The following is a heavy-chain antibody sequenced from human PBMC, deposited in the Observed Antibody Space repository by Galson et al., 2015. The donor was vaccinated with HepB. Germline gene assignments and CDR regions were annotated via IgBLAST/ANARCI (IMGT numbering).Heavy chain of an antibody. CDR1: GFTFSDYS. CDR2: ISSSSSYI. CDR3: AREDVMGYYYYGMDV. V-gene: IGHV3-21*01. D-gene: IGHD3-16*01. J-gene: IGHJ6*02. Sequence: SLRLSCAASGFTFSDYSMNWVRQAPGKGLEWVSSISSSSSYILYADSLKGQFTISRDNAKNSLYLQMNSLRAEDTAVYYCAREDVMGYYYYGMDVWGQGTTVTVSS.